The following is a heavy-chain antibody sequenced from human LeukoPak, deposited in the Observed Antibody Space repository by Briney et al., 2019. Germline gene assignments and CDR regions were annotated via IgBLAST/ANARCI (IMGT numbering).Heavy chain of an antibody. Sequence: GGSLRLSCAASRFTFSSFAINWVRQAPGKGLEWVSVITGSGSGADYADSVKGRFTISRDNSQNTVHLQMNSLRAEDTAVYYCAKEIRFLEQLLYFDSWGQGTLVSVSS. D-gene: IGHD3-3*01. CDR1: RFTFSSFA. CDR2: ITGSGSGA. J-gene: IGHJ4*02. CDR3: AKEIRFLEQLLYFDS. V-gene: IGHV3-23*01.